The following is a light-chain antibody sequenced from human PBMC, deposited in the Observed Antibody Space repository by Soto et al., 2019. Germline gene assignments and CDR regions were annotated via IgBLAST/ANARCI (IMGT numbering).Light chain of an antibody. J-gene: IGKJ5*01. CDR1: QNINNY. V-gene: IGKV1-33*01. CDR2: DAS. Sequence: DIQMTQSPSSLAASVGRSVTITCQASQNINNYLNWYQQKPGRAPKLLIYDASNLEAGVPSRFRGSGSGTDFTFTISRLQPEDIATYYCQQYENLPTFGQGTRLEIK. CDR3: QQYENLPT.